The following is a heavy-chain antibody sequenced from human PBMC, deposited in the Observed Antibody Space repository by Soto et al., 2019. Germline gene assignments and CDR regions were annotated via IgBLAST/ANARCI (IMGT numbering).Heavy chain of an antibody. CDR3: ARDGRSSYSCAWYYFDY. Sequence: QVQLVQSGAEVKTPGASVKVSCKASGYTFTSYYMHWVRQAPGQGLEWMGIINPSGGSTRDAQKFQGRVAMTRYTSTITVYMELSSLRSEDTAVYYCARDGRSSYSCAWYYFDYWGQGTLVTVSS. CDR1: GYTFTSYY. J-gene: IGHJ4*02. CDR2: INPSGGST. V-gene: IGHV1-46*01. D-gene: IGHD6-19*01.